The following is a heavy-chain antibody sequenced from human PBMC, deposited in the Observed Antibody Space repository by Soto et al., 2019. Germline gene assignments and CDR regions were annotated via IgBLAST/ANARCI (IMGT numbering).Heavy chain of an antibody. CDR3: ARTDGDYDAPFDY. CDR2: INHSGST. D-gene: IGHD4-17*01. J-gene: IGHJ4*02. Sequence: SETLSLTCAVYGGSFSGYYLSWIRQPPGKGLEWIGQINHSGSTNYNPSLKSRVTISVDTSKNQFSLKLTSVTAADTALYYCARTDGDYDAPFDYWGQGTLVTVSS. V-gene: IGHV4-34*01. CDR1: GGSFSGYY.